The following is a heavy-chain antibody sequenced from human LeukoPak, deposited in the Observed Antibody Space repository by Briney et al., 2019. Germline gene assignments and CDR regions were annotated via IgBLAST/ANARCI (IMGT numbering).Heavy chain of an antibody. J-gene: IGHJ3*02. CDR3: ARGGSYLSAFDI. V-gene: IGHV3-53*01. CDR1: GFTVSSNY. Sequence: GGSLRLSCAASGFTVSSNYMSWVRQAPGKGLEWVSIIYSGGSTFYADSVKGRFTISRDNSKNTLYLQMNSLRAEDTAVYHCARGGSYLSAFDIWGQGTMVTVSS. D-gene: IGHD1-26*01. CDR2: IYSGGST.